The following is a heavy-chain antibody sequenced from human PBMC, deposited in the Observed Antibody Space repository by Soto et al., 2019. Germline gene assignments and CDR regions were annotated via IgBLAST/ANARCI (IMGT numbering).Heavy chain of an antibody. V-gene: IGHV1-8*01. CDR1: GYTFTSYD. D-gene: IGHD6-25*01. Sequence: QVQLVQSGAEVKKPGASVKVSCKASGYTFTSYDINWVRQATGQGLEWMVWMNPNSGNTGYAQKFQGRVTMTRNTSTSTAYMGLSSLRSEDTAVYYCARAFSSGAGYYYYMDVWGKGTTVTVSS. CDR2: MNPNSGNT. J-gene: IGHJ6*03. CDR3: ARAFSSGAGYYYYMDV.